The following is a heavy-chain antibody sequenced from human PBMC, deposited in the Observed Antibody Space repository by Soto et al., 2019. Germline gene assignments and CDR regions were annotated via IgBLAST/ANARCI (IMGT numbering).Heavy chain of an antibody. CDR2: IYGNGGGT. V-gene: IGHV3-23*01. D-gene: IGHD1-26*01. J-gene: IGHJ4*02. CDR1: GFTFSVYT. CDR3: AKDMQPDSRWEIDY. Sequence: EVQLLESGGGLVQPGGSLRLSCSASGFTFSVYTMNWVRQAPGKGLELVSGIYGNGGGTFYVDSVKGRFTISRDNSKNTLYLQMNSLRAEDTAVYYCAKDMQPDSRWEIDYWGQGTLVTVSS.